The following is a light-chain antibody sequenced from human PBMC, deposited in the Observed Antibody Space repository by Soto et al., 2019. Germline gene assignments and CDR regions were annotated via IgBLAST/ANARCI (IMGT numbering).Light chain of an antibody. Sequence: EIVLTQSPGTLSLSPGERATLSCRASQSVSSSYLAWYQQKPGQAPRLLIYGASSRATGIPDRFSGRGSGTDFTLTISRLEPEDLAVYYCQQYGSSPRTFGQGTKVEIK. V-gene: IGKV3-20*01. CDR2: GAS. J-gene: IGKJ1*01. CDR3: QQYGSSPRT. CDR1: QSVSSSY.